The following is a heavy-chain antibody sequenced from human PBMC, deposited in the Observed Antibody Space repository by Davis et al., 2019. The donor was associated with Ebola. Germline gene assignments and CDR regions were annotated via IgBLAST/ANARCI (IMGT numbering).Heavy chain of an antibody. CDR3: ARARPLCGGDCYYAY. J-gene: IGHJ4*02. CDR1: GFTFSSYW. CDR2: ISGSGGST. V-gene: IGHV3-23*01. Sequence: GESLKISCAASGFTFSSYWMSWVRQAPGKGLEWVSAISGSGGSTYYADSVKGRFTISRDNSKNTLYLQMNSLRAEDTAVYYCARARPLCGGDCYYAYWGQGTLVTVSS. D-gene: IGHD2-21*02.